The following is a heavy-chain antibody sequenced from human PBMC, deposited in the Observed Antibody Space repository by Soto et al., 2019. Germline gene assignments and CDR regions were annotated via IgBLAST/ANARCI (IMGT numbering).Heavy chain of an antibody. CDR1: GYTFTSYD. Sequence: QVQLVQSGAEVKKPGASVKVSCKTSGYTFTSYDINWVLQATGQGLEWMGWMNPNSANTAYAQKFQGRVTMTRNTSIITAYMELSSLRSEDTAVYYCARERSSGAFDIWGQGTMVTVSS. V-gene: IGHV1-8*01. CDR3: ARERSSGAFDI. CDR2: MNPNSANT. D-gene: IGHD1-26*01. J-gene: IGHJ3*02.